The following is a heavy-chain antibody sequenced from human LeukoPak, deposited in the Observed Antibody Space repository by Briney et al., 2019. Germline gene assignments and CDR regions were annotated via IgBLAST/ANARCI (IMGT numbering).Heavy chain of an antibody. CDR3: TRDTGTTGEVKFDP. J-gene: IGHJ5*02. V-gene: IGHV4-4*07. CDR2: IYPSGST. Sequence: PSETLSLTCTVSGHSFGDYYWSWIRQPAGKGLEWIGRIYPSGSTTYNPSLKSRVTMSVDTSKSQFSLNLMSVTAADTAVYYCTRDTGTTGEVKFDPWGQGTLVTVSS. D-gene: IGHD4-17*01. CDR1: GHSFGDYY.